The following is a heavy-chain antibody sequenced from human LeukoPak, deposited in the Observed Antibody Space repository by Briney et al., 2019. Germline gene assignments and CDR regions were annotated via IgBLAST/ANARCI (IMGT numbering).Heavy chain of an antibody. CDR3: AKAGYCSSGTCYYPDY. V-gene: IGHV3-21*06. J-gene: IGHJ4*02. Sequence: GGSPRLSCAASGFTFSNHVMSWVRQAPGKGLEWVSSITSSSTYIYYADSVKGRFTISRDNAKNSLYLQMNSLRAEDTAVYYCAKAGYCSSGTCYYPDYWGQGTLVTVSS. CDR1: GFTFSNHV. CDR2: ITSSSTYI. D-gene: IGHD2-15*01.